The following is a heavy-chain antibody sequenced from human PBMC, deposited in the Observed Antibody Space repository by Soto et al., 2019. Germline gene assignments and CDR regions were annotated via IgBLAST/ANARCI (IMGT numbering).Heavy chain of an antibody. CDR3: ARDSRGSSSNYFDY. J-gene: IGHJ4*02. CDR2: ISSSSSYI. Sequence: EVQLVESGGGLVKPGGSLRLSCAASGFTFSSYSMNWVRQPPGKGLEWVSSISSSSSYIYYADSVKGRFTISRDNAKNALYLQMNSLRAEDTAVYYCARDSRGSSSNYFDYWGQGTLVTVSS. CDR1: GFTFSSYS. V-gene: IGHV3-21*01. D-gene: IGHD6-6*01.